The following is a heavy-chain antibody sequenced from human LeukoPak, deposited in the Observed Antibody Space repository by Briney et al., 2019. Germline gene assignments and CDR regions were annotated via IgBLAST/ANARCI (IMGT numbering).Heavy chain of an antibody. J-gene: IGHJ4*02. Sequence: GRSLRLSCAASGFTFSSYGMHWVRQAPGKGLEWVAVISYDGSNKYYADSVKGRFTISRDNSKNTLYLQMNSLRAEDTAVYYCARDAPTMIVTHPLDYWGQGTLVTVSS. V-gene: IGHV3-30*03. CDR1: GFTFSSYG. CDR3: ARDAPTMIVTHPLDY. CDR2: ISYDGSNK. D-gene: IGHD3-22*01.